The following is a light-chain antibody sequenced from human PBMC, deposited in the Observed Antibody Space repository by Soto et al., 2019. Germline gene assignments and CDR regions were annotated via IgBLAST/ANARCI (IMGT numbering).Light chain of an antibody. J-gene: IGKJ1*01. Sequence: DIQMTQSPSTLSASVGDRVTITCRASQNIGGWLAWYQQKPGKAPKFLIFDASSLESGVPSRFSGSGSGTEFTLTISSLQPDDFATYYCQQYNSYWTFGQGTRWIS. CDR3: QQYNSYWT. CDR2: DAS. CDR1: QNIGGW. V-gene: IGKV1-5*01.